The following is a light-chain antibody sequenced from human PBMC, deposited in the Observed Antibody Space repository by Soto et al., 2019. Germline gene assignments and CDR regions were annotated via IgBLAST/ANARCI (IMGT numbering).Light chain of an antibody. J-gene: IGKJ5*01. Sequence: EIVMTQSPGTLSVCPGERATLSCRASQNVFSNVAWYQQRPGQPPRLLISGASTRATGVSARFSASGSGTEFTLTITSLQYEDFAVYYCQQYNLWPPSTFGQGTRLEIK. CDR1: QNVFSN. CDR3: QQYNLWPPST. CDR2: GAS. V-gene: IGKV3-15*01.